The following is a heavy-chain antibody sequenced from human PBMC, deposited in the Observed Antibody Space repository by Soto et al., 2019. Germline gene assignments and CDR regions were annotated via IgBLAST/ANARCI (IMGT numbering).Heavy chain of an antibody. CDR2: ISNSSSYI. J-gene: IGHJ6*02. V-gene: IGHV3-21*01. D-gene: IGHD5-18*01. CDR1: GFTFNSYS. Sequence: GGSLRLSCAASGFTFNSYSMNWVRQAPGKGLEWVSFISNSSSYIYYADSVKGRFTISRDNAKNSLYLQMNSPRAEDTAVYYCARDQPDIAMVKFFYYYGMDVWGQGTTVTVSS. CDR3: ARDQPDIAMVKFFYYYGMDV.